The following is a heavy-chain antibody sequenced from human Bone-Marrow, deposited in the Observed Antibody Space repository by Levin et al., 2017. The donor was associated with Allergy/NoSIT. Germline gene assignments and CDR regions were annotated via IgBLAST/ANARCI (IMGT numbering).Heavy chain of an antibody. CDR3: AKEIFGVQNYYYGLDV. CDR2: ISYDGNDS. Sequence: SCAASGFTFSYYGMHWVRQAPGKGLEWVAVISYDGNDSNYADSVKGRFTISRDNSNNTLFLQVISLKPEDTAVYYCAKEIFGVQNYYYGLDVWGPGTTVTVSS. CDR1: GFTFSYYG. J-gene: IGHJ6*02. V-gene: IGHV3-30*18. D-gene: IGHD3-3*01.